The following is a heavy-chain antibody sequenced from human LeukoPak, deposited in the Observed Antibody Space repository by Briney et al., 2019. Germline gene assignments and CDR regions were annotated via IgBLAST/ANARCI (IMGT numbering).Heavy chain of an antibody. CDR2: INHSGST. J-gene: IGHJ5*02. V-gene: IGHV4-34*01. CDR3: ARAVGYYQQYNWFDP. CDR1: GGSFSGYY. Sequence: PSETLSLTCAVYGGSFSGYYWSWIRQPPGKGLEWIGEINHSGSTNYNPSLKSRVTISVDTSKNQFPLKLSSVTAADTAVYYCARAVGYYQQYNWFDPWGQGTLVTVSS. D-gene: IGHD3-22*01.